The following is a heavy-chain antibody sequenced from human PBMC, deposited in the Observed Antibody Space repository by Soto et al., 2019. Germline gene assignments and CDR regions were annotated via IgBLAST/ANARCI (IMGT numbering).Heavy chain of an antibody. Sequence: ASVKVSCKAPGYTSADFGISWVRQAPGQGLEWMGWVSGNNGASNPAPKVQGRITMTLDTSTGVSYMALRSLRSDDTAIYYCVRDQKYFRVNGNWFDSWGQGTLVTVSS. D-gene: IGHD2-2*01. J-gene: IGHJ5*01. CDR2: VSGNNGAS. CDR1: GYTSADFG. CDR3: VRDQKYFRVNGNWFDS. V-gene: IGHV1-18*04.